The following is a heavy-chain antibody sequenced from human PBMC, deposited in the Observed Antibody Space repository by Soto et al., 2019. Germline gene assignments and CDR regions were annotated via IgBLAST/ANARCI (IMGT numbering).Heavy chain of an antibody. CDR1: GYTFANYS. Sequence: ASVKVSCKGSGYTFANYSIHWLRHSPRQRPELMGWTNASNRQTDYAQNFQGRVAITRDTSASTVYMELSSLRSEDTAVYYCARDLSSGSGKYSSWFDPWGQGTLVTVSS. CDR2: TNASNRQT. J-gene: IGHJ5*02. V-gene: IGHV1-3*01. D-gene: IGHD3-10*01. CDR3: ARDLSSGSGKYSSWFDP.